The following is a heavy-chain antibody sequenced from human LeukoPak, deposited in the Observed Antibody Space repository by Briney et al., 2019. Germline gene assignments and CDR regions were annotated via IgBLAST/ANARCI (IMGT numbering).Heavy chain of an antibody. Sequence: SVKVSCKATGGTFSTNAISWVRQAPGQGLEWMGRIIPTLGITSYTQKFQGRVMITADKSTNTAYMELSSLTSEDTAVYYCARKRYGEVVVVTTHYYGMDVWGQGTTVTVSS. V-gene: IGHV1-69*04. CDR2: IIPTLGIT. CDR1: GGTFSTNA. J-gene: IGHJ6*02. D-gene: IGHD2-15*01. CDR3: ARKRYGEVVVVTTHYYGMDV.